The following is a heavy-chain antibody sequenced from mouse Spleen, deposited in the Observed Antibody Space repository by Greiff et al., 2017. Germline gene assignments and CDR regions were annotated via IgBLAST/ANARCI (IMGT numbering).Heavy chain of an antibody. Sequence: VKVVESGAELARPGASVKMSCKASGYTFTSYTMHWVKQRPGQGLEWIGYINPSSGYTKYNQKFKDKATLTADKSSSTAYMQLSSLTSEDSAVYYCARWRDGLYYFDYWGQGTTLTVSS. CDR3: ARWRDGLYYFDY. D-gene: IGHD6-1*01. CDR1: GYTFTSYT. CDR2: INPSSGYT. V-gene: IGHV1-4*01. J-gene: IGHJ2*01.